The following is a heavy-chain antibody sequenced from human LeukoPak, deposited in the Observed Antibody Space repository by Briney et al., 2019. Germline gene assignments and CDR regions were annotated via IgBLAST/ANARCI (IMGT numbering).Heavy chain of an antibody. CDR1: GYTFTNYY. D-gene: IGHD5-12*01. V-gene: IGHV1-46*01. J-gene: IGHJ4*02. CDR3: AREYSGYDS. CDR2: VNPSGGST. Sequence: ASVKVSCKASGYTFTNYYMHWVRQSPGQGLEWMGIVNPSGGSTNYAQKFQGRVTMTRDTSTSTVYMELSSLRSEDTAVYYCAREYSGYDSWGQRTMLTVSS.